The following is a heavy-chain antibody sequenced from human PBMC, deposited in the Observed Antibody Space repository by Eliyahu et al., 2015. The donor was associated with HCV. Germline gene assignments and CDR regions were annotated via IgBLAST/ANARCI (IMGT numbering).Heavy chain of an antibody. D-gene: IGHD2-2*02. Sequence: EVQLVESGGGLVKPGGSLRLSCAAXGFXFXSYSXTWVRQAPGKGLEWVXSISSSSSYIXYADSVKGRFTISRDNAKNSLYLQMNSLRAEDTAVYYCAREGADCSSTSCYRGNAFDIWGQGTMVTVSS. J-gene: IGHJ3*02. CDR3: AREGADCSSTSCYRGNAFDI. CDR2: ISSSSSYI. CDR1: GFXFXSYS. V-gene: IGHV3-21*01.